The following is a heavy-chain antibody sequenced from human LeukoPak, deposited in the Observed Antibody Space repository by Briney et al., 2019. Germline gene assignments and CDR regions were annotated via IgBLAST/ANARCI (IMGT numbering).Heavy chain of an antibody. CDR2: MNPNSGDA. Sequence: GASVKVSCKASGYSFTSYDINWVRQATAQGLEWIVCMNPNSGDAHYTQKFKSSVTFTRDTSTTTAYMEVNSLGSEDTAVYYCARSNFGGNVHFDYWGQGTLVTASS. CDR1: GYSFTSYD. D-gene: IGHD4-23*01. CDR3: ARSNFGGNVHFDY. J-gene: IGHJ4*02. V-gene: IGHV1-8*02.